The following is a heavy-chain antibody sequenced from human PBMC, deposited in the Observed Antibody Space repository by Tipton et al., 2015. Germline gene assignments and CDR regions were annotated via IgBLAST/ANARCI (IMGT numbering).Heavy chain of an antibody. CDR1: AYSISSDYY. V-gene: IGHV4-38-2*01. Sequence: TLSLTCAVSAYSISSDYYWGWIRQPPGKGLEWIGSISHSGNTYYNPSLKSRVTMSRDTSKNQFSLKLTSVTAADTAVYYCARAGSGWYGSYYFDHWGQGALVTVSS. J-gene: IGHJ4*02. CDR2: ISHSGNT. CDR3: ARAGSGWYGSYYFDH. D-gene: IGHD6-19*01.